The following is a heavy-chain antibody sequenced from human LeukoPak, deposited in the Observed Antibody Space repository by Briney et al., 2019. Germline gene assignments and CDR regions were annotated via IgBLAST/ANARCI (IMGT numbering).Heavy chain of an antibody. CDR1: GYNFTIRW. D-gene: IGHD6-13*01. Sequence: GESLKISCKGSGYNFTIRWIGWVRQMPGKGLEWMGIIYPGDSDTRYNPSFQGQITISADKSISTAYVQWSSLKASDTAMYYCASVYSSTSWDYWGQGTLVTVSS. CDR2: IYPGDSDT. V-gene: IGHV5-51*01. J-gene: IGHJ4*02. CDR3: ASVYSSTSWDY.